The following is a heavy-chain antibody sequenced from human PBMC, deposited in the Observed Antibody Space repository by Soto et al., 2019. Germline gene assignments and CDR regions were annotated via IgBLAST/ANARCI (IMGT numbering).Heavy chain of an antibody. D-gene: IGHD3-22*01. V-gene: IGHV4-39*01. CDR2: IYYSGST. CDR3: ARPMSDYYDSSGYHNWFDP. Sequence: PSETLSLTCTVSGGSISSSSYYWGWIRQPPGKGLEWIGSIYYSGSTYYNPSLKSRVTISVDTSKNQFSLKLSSVTAADTAVYYCARPMSDYYDSSGYHNWFDPWGQGTLVTVSS. J-gene: IGHJ5*02. CDR1: GGSISSSSYY.